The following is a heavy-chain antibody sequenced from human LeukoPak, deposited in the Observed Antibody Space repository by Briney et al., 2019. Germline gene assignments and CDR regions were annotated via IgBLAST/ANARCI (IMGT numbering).Heavy chain of an antibody. CDR3: ATNVREARHFHY. CDR2: MNPNCGNT. Sequence: ASVKVSCKASGYTFTSYDINWVRQATGQGLEWMGWMNPNCGNTGYAQKFQGRVTITRNTSINTAYMELSSLSSEDTAVYYCATNVREARHFHYWGQGTLVTVSS. D-gene: IGHD6-6*01. CDR1: GYTFTSYD. V-gene: IGHV1-8*03. J-gene: IGHJ1*01.